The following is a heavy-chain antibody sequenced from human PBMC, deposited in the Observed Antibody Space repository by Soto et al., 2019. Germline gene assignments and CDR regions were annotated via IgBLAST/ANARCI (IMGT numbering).Heavy chain of an antibody. V-gene: IGHV4-30-4*01. CDR1: GGSISSGDYY. D-gene: IGHD6-6*01. Sequence: QVQLQESGPGLVKPSQTPSLTCTVSGGSISSGDYYWSWIRQPPGKGLEWIGYIYSSGSTYYNPSLMSRLTISGDTSKNQFSLKLSSVTAADTAVYYCARGALGSSSSWFAFWFDPWGQGTLVTVSS. CDR2: IYSSGST. J-gene: IGHJ5*02. CDR3: ARGALGSSSSWFAFWFDP.